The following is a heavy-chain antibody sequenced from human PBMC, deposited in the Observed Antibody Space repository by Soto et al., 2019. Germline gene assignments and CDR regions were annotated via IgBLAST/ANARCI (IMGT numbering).Heavy chain of an antibody. J-gene: IGHJ6*03. Sequence: ASVKVSCKASGYTFTSYGISWVRQAPGQGLEWMGWISAYNGNTNYAQKLQGRVTMTTDTSTSTAYMELRSLRSDDTAVYYCARLIPAAIAYYYYYMDVWGKGTTVTVSS. CDR2: ISAYNGNT. CDR3: ARLIPAAIAYYYYYMDV. D-gene: IGHD2-2*01. V-gene: IGHV1-18*01. CDR1: GYTFTSYG.